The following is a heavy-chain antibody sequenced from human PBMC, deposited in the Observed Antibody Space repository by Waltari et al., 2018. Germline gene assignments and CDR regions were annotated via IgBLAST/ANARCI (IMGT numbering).Heavy chain of an antibody. D-gene: IGHD6-13*01. Sequence: QVQLQESGPGLVKPSETLSLTCAVSGYSIRSGYYWGWIRQPPGKGLEWIGSIYHSGSTYYNPSLKSRVTISVDTSKNQFSLKLSSVTAADTAVYYCARHGSSSGYYFDYWGQGTLVTVSS. CDR3: ARHGSSSGYYFDY. CDR1: GYSIRSGYY. CDR2: IYHSGST. V-gene: IGHV4-38-2*01. J-gene: IGHJ4*02.